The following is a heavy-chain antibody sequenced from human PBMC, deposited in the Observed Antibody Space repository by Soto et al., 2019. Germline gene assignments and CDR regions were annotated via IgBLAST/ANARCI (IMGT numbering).Heavy chain of an antibody. CDR2: ISWNSGSI. D-gene: IGHD3-22*01. V-gene: IGHV3-9*01. CDR1: GFTFDDYA. Sequence: EVQLVESGGGLVQPGRSLRLSCAASGFTFDDYAMHWVRQAPGKGLEWVSGISWNSGSIGYVDSVKGRFTISRDNAKNSLYLQMNSLRAEDTALYYCAKVTSYYYDSSGQGNAFDIWGQGTMVTVSS. CDR3: AKVTSYYYDSSGQGNAFDI. J-gene: IGHJ3*02.